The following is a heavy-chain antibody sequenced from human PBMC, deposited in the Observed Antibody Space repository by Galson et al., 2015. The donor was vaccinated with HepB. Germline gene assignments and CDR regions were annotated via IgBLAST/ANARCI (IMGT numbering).Heavy chain of an antibody. CDR2: INPNSGGT. V-gene: IGHV1-2*06. J-gene: IGHJ6*02. Sequence: SVKVSCKASGYTFTGYYMHWVRQAPGQGLEWMGRINPNSGGTNYAQKFQGRVTTTTDTSTSTAYMELRSLRSDDTAVYYCARDSPVAAAFYGMDVWGQGTTVTVSS. D-gene: IGHD6-13*01. CDR1: GYTFTGYY. CDR3: ARDSPVAAAFYGMDV.